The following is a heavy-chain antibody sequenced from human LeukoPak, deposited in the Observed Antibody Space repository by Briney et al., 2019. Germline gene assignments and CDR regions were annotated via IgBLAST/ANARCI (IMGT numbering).Heavy chain of an antibody. CDR1: GYTFTSYG. J-gene: IGHJ4*02. CDR3: ARENGLYDSSGSLPVLDY. V-gene: IGHV1-18*01. Sequence: VKVSCKASGYTFTSYGISWVRQAPGQGLEWMGWISAYNGNTNYAQKLQGRVTMTTDTSTSTAYMELRSLRSDDTAVYYCARENGLYDSSGSLPVLDYWGQGTLVTVSS. D-gene: IGHD3-22*01. CDR2: ISAYNGNT.